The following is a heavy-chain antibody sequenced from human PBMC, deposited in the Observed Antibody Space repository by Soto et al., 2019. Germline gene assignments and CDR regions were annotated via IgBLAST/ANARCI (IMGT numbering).Heavy chain of an antibody. V-gene: IGHV4-38-2*01. CDR1: GFAISDGYY. Sequence: QLQESGPGLMKASETLSLNCAVSGFAISDGYYWGWIRQPPGKGLEWIVSFYISGNTYYNPSLKTRVAISADRSKNQFSLRLTSVTAADTAVYYCARGMIFGVVPFDYWGQGTLVTVSS. D-gene: IGHD3-3*01. CDR3: ARGMIFGVVPFDY. J-gene: IGHJ4*02. CDR2: FYISGNT.